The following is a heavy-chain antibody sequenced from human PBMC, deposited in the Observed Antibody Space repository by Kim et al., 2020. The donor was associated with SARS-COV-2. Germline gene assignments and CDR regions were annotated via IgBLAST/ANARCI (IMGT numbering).Heavy chain of an antibody. CDR3: ARGLTIFGVVGSYYYYGMDV. CDR1: GFTFSSYW. D-gene: IGHD3-3*01. Sequence: GGSLRLSCAASGFTFSSYWMHWVRQAPGKGLVWVSRINSDGSSTSYADSVKGRFTISRDNAKNTLYLQMNSLRAEDTAVYYCARGLTIFGVVGSYYYYGMDVWGQGTTVTVSS. J-gene: IGHJ6*02. CDR2: INSDGSST. V-gene: IGHV3-74*01.